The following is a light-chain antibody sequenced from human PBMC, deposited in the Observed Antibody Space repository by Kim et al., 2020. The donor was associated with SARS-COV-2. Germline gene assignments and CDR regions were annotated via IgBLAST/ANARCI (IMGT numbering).Light chain of an antibody. V-gene: IGLV2-14*03. CDR1: SRDVGRYNF. CDR3: SSYRSGNTVL. CDR2: AVT. Sequence: GQSITVSCTGTSRDVGRYNFVSWYQQHPGKAPYLIFYAVTHRPSGASNRFSGSNSGNTASLTISGLQPEDEAHYYCSSYRSGNTVLFGRGTQLTVL. J-gene: IGLJ2*01.